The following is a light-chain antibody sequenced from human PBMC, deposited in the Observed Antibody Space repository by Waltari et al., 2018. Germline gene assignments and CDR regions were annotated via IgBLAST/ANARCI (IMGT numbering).Light chain of an antibody. Sequence: QSALTQPRPVSGSPGPSVTISCPGTRSDVGGYTYVSLYQQHPGQAPQLMIDDVSKPPSGVPDRFSGSKSGNTASLTISGLQAEDEADYYCCSYAGSYVFGTGTKVTVL. CDR3: CSYAGSYV. CDR2: DVS. J-gene: IGLJ1*01. CDR1: RSDVGGYTY. V-gene: IGLV2-11*01.